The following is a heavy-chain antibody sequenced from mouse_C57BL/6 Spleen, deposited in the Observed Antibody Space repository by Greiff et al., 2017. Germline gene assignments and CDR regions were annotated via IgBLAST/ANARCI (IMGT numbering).Heavy chain of an antibody. J-gene: IGHJ3*01. CDR2: IDPEDGGT. CDR3: ASFDGYYEFAY. Sequence: EVQLQQSGAELVKPGASVKLSCTASGFNINDYYMHWVKQRTEQGLEWIGRIDPEDGGTKYAPKFQGKATITADTSSNTAYLPLSSLTSEDTAVYYCASFDGYYEFAYWGQGTLVTVSA. V-gene: IGHV14-2*01. CDR1: GFNINDYY. D-gene: IGHD2-3*01.